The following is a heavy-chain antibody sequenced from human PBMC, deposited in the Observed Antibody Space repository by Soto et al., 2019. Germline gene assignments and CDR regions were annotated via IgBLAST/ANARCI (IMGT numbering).Heavy chain of an antibody. J-gene: IGHJ4*02. CDR3: ACLGHIVTVAPSDFDR. CDR1: GFPFTNYW. D-gene: IGHD3-16*01. Sequence: GGSLRLSCAASGFPFTNYWMNWVRQTPGKGLMWVSRISPDGSDVGYADSVEGRFTVSRDNAKNTLYLQMHSLRAEDTAMYYCACLGHIVTVAPSDFDRWGQGTLVTVSS. V-gene: IGHV3-74*01. CDR2: ISPDGSDV.